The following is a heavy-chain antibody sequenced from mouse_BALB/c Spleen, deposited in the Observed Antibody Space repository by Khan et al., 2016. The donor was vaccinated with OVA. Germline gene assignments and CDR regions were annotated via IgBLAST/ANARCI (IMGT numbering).Heavy chain of an antibody. V-gene: IGHV2-6-1*01. Sequence: QVQLKESGPALVAPSQSLSITCTISGFSLTDYGVHWVRQPPGKGLEWLVVIWSDGSTTYNSALKSRLSISKDNSKSQAFLKMNSLQTDDTAVYYCARQPYYHYYVMDYWGQGTSVTVSS. J-gene: IGHJ4*01. CDR1: GFSLTDYG. D-gene: IGHD2-10*01. CDR2: IWSDGST. CDR3: ARQPYYHYYVMDY.